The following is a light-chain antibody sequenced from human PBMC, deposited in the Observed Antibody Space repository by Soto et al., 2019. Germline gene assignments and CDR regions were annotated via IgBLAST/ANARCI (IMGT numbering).Light chain of an antibody. Sequence: DIQMTQSPSSLPTSVGDRVTISCRASQRINSYLNWYHQKPGKAPKVLIYAASSLKSGVPSRFSGSGSGTDFTLTISSLQPEDFATYYCQQSYSIPYTFGQRTKLEIK. CDR2: AAS. CDR3: QQSYSIPYT. CDR1: QRINSY. V-gene: IGKV1-39*01. J-gene: IGKJ2*01.